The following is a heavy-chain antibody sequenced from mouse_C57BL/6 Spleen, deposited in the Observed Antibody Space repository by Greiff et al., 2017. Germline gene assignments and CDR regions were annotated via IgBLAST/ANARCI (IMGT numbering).Heavy chain of an antibody. CDR1: GYTFTSYP. V-gene: IGHV1-4*01. CDR2: INPSSGYT. Sequence: VQLQQSGAELARPGASVKMSCKASGYTFTSYPMHWVKQRPGQGLERIGYINPSSGYTKYNQKFKGKATLTADKSSSAVYMQLSSLTSEDSAVYCCARGSDYVSFAYWGQGTLVTVSA. D-gene: IGHD2-4*01. CDR3: ARGSDYVSFAY. J-gene: IGHJ3*01.